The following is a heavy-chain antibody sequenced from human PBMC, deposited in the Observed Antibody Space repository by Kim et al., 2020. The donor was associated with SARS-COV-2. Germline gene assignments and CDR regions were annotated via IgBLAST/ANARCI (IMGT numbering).Heavy chain of an antibody. CDR2: IRGSGGAT. V-gene: IGHV3-23*01. J-gene: IGHJ1*01. D-gene: IGHD2-8*02. CDR3: AKDPCTGVSYPKH. CDR1: GFTSSDYA. Sequence: GGSLRLSCAASGFTSSDYAMTWVRQAPGKGPEWVAVIRGSGGATSYADSVKGRFTISRDNSKKTPYLQLNSLRPEDTAVYYCAKDPCTGVSYPKHCG.